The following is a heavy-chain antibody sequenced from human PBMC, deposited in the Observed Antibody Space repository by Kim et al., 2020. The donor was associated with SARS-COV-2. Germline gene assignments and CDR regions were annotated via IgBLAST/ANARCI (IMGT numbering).Heavy chain of an antibody. CDR2: IYYSGST. CDR3: ASMVRGVKFDP. CDR1: GGSISSYY. D-gene: IGHD3-10*01. Sequence: SETLSLTCTVSGGSISSYYWSWIRQPPGKGLEWIGYIYYSGSTNYNPSLKSRVTISVDTSKNQFSLKLSSVTAADTAVYYCASMVRGVKFDPWGQGTLVTVSS. V-gene: IGHV4-59*01. J-gene: IGHJ5*02.